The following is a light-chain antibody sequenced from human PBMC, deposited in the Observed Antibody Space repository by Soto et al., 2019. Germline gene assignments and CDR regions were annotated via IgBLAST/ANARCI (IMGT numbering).Light chain of an antibody. V-gene: IGKV1-5*03. CDR2: KAS. CDR1: QSISSW. CDR3: QQYNSYRT. J-gene: IGKJ1*01. Sequence: DIQMTQSPSTLSASLGDRVTITFRASQSISSWLAWYQQKPGKAPKLLIYKASSLESGVPSRFSGSGSGTEFTLTISSLQPDDFATYYCQQYNSYRTFGQGTKVDIK.